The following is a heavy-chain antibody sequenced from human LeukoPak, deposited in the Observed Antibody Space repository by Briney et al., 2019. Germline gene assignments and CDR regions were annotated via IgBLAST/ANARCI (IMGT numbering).Heavy chain of an antibody. CDR2: ISWDGVTT. CDR3: ARDLGGWYYFDY. Sequence: GGSLRLSCAASGFTFDDYIMHWVRQAPGKGLEWVSLISWDGVTTHYADSVKGRFTISRDNAKNSLYLQMNSLRVEDTAVYYCARDLGGWYYFDYWGQGTLVAVSS. D-gene: IGHD6-19*01. CDR1: GFTFDDYI. V-gene: IGHV3-43*01. J-gene: IGHJ4*02.